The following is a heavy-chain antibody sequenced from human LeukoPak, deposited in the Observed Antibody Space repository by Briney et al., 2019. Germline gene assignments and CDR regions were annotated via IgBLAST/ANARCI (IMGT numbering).Heavy chain of an antibody. V-gene: IGHV4-59*08. D-gene: IGHD6-19*01. J-gene: IGHJ4*02. CDR1: GGSISSYY. CDR2: IYYSGST. Sequence: PETLSLTCTVSGGSISSYYWSWIRQPPGKGLEWIGYIYYSGSTNYNPSLKSRVTISVDTSKNQFSLKLSSVTAADTAVYYCARQGISRGYQWLVYFDYWGQGTLVTVSS. CDR3: ARQGISRGYQWLVYFDY.